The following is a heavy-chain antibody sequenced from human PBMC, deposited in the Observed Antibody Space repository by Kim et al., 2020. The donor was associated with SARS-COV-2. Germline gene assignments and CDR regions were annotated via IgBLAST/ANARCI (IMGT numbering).Heavy chain of an antibody. CDR2: ISAYNGNT. D-gene: IGHD3-22*01. J-gene: IGHJ4*02. Sequence: ASVKVSCKASGYTFTSYGISWVRQAPGQGLEWMGWISAYNGNTNYAQKLQGRVTMTTDTSTSTAYMELRSLRSDDTAVYYCARDIWAYYDSSGYYPRAFGYWGQGTLVTVSS. V-gene: IGHV1-18*01. CDR3: ARDIWAYYDSSGYYPRAFGY. CDR1: GYTFTSYG.